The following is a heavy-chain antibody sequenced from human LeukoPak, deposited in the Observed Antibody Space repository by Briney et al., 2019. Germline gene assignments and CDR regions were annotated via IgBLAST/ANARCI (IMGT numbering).Heavy chain of an antibody. V-gene: IGHV3-23*01. CDR2: ISGSGGST. Sequence: GGSLRLSCAASAFTFSSYAMSWVRQAPGKGLEWVSAISGSGGSTYYADSVKGRFTISRDNSKNTLYLQMNSLRAEDTAVYYCAKDWGYYYDRSGYHPVQHWGQGTLVTVSS. J-gene: IGHJ1*01. CDR3: AKDWGYYYDRSGYHPVQH. D-gene: IGHD3-22*01. CDR1: AFTFSSYA.